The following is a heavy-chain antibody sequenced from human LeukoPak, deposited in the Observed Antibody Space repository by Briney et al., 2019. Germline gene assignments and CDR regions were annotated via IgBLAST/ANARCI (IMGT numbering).Heavy chain of an antibody. CDR2: LNTDGRDT. CDR3: ARSEAVAWSFDL. V-gene: IGHV3-74*01. CDR1: GFTFSAYW. Sequence: PGGSLRLSCAASGFTFSAYWMHCVRQAPGKGLVWVSRLNTDGRDTRYADSVQGRFTISRDNAKNTLYLQMNSLRAEDTAVYYCARSEAVAWSFDLWGRGTLVTVSS. J-gene: IGHJ2*01. D-gene: IGHD6-19*01.